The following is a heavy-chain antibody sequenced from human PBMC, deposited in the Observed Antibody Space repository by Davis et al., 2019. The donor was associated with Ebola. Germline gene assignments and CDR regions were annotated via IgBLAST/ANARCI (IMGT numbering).Heavy chain of an antibody. CDR3: AKSLVAGTSGMDV. V-gene: IGHV3-23*01. CDR2: MSASGGVT. CDR1: GFTFSSFG. Sequence: PGGSLRLSCAASGFTFSSFGMSWVRQAPGKGLEWISAMSASGGVTHYADSVKGRFAISRDNSKNTLYLQMNSLRAEDTAVYYCAKSLVAGTSGMDVWGQGTTVTVSS. D-gene: IGHD6-19*01. J-gene: IGHJ6*02.